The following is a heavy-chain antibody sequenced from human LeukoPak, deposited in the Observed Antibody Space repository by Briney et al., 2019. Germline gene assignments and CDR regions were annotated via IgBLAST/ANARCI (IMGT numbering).Heavy chain of an antibody. Sequence: PSETLSLTCTVSGGSISSYYWSWIRQPPGKGLEWIGYIYYSGSTNYNPSLKSRVTISVDTSKNQFSLKLSSVTAADTAVYYCARSLGFGELFYFDYWGQGTLVTVS. D-gene: IGHD3-10*01. CDR3: ARSLGFGELFYFDY. CDR1: GGSISSYY. CDR2: IYYSGST. V-gene: IGHV4-59*08. J-gene: IGHJ4*02.